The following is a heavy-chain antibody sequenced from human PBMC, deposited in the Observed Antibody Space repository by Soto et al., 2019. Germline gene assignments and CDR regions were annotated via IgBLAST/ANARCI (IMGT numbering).Heavy chain of an antibody. CDR1: GFTFSTAW. V-gene: IGHV3-15*01. Sequence: PGGSLSLSCAASGFTFSTAWMIYVRQAPGKELEWVGRIKSKTDGGTTDYAAPVKGRFTISRDDSKHTLYLQMNSLKTEDTAVYYCTTEAARAYSYYYYYMDVWGKGTTVTLSS. J-gene: IGHJ6*03. CDR2: IKSKTDGGTT. CDR3: TTEAARAYSYYYYYMDV. D-gene: IGHD6-6*01.